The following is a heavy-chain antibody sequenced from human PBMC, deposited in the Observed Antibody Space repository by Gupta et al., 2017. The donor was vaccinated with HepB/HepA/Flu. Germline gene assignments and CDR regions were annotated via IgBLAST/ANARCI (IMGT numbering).Heavy chain of an antibody. CDR3: AKVAIKMIVVVITKDYYFDY. Sequence: EVQLLESGGGLVQPGGSLRLSCAASGFTFSSYDMSWVRQAPGKGLEWVSGISGSGGSTYYADSVKGRFTISRDNSKNTLYLQMNSLRAEDTAVYYCAKVAIKMIVVVITKDYYFDYWGQGTLVTVSS. CDR1: GFTFSSYD. D-gene: IGHD3-22*01. CDR2: ISGSGGST. J-gene: IGHJ4*02. V-gene: IGHV3-23*01.